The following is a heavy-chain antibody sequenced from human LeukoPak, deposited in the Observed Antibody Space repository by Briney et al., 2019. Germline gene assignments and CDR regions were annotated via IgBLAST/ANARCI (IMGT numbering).Heavy chain of an antibody. Sequence: GGFLRLSCAASGFTFSSYGMHWVRQAPGKGLEWVAVIWYDGSNKYYADSVKGRFTISRDNSKNTLYLQMNSLRVEDTALYYCAKGGVWGQGIAVTVSS. V-gene: IGHV3-33*06. CDR1: GFTFSSYG. CDR2: IWYDGSNK. J-gene: IGHJ6*02. CDR3: AKGGV.